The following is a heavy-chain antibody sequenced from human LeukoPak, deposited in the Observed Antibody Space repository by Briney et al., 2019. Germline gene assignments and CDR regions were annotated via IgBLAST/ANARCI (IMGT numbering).Heavy chain of an antibody. CDR2: ISYDGRNK. J-gene: IGHJ4*02. D-gene: IGHD3-22*01. CDR3: ARGSSTYYYDSSGLYYFDY. Sequence: GGSLRLSCAASGFTFSNYAMHWVRQAPGKGLEWVAVISYDGRNKYYADSVQGRFTISRDNSKNTLYLQMNSLRVEDTAVYYCARGSSTYYYDSSGLYYFDYWGQGTLVTVSS. V-gene: IGHV3-30*04. CDR1: GFTFSNYA.